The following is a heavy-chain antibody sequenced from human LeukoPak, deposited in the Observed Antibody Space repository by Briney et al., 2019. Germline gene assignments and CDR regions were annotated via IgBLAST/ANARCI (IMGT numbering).Heavy chain of an antibody. CDR2: ISGSGGST. CDR3: AKVYWKQRAVDWFDP. D-gene: IGHD6-25*01. J-gene: IGHJ5*02. V-gene: IGHV3-23*01. CDR1: GFTFSSYA. Sequence: SGGSLRLSCAASGFTFSSYAMSWVRQAPGKGLEWVSAISGSGGSTYYADSVKGRFTISRDNSKNTLYLQMNSLRAEDTAVYYCAKVYWKQRAVDWFDPWGQGTLVTVSS.